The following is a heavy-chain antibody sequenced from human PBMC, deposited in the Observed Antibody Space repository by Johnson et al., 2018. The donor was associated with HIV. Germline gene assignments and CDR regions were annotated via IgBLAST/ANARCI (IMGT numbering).Heavy chain of an antibody. V-gene: IGHV3-7*03. Sequence: VQLVESGGGLVQPGGSLRLSCAASGFMFSRYWMSWVRQAPGKGLEWVANIKQDGSEKYYVDSVKGRFTISRDNSKNTLYLQMNSLRAEDTAVYYCARENRVDAFDIWGQGTVVTVSS. CDR3: ARENRVDAFDI. J-gene: IGHJ3*02. CDR2: IKQDGSEK. D-gene: IGHD2/OR15-2a*01. CDR1: GFMFSRYW.